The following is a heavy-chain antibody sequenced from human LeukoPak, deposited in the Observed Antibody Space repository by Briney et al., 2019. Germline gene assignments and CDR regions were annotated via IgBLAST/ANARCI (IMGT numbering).Heavy chain of an antibody. V-gene: IGHV4-34*01. D-gene: IGHD6-25*01. CDR1: GGSFSGYY. Sequence: PSETLSLTCAVYGGSFSGYYWSWIRQPPGKGLEWIGEINHSGSTNYNPSLKSRVTISVDTSKNQFSLKVSSVTAADTAVYYCARARRGFDPWGQGTLVTVSS. J-gene: IGHJ5*02. CDR3: ARARRGFDP. CDR2: INHSGST.